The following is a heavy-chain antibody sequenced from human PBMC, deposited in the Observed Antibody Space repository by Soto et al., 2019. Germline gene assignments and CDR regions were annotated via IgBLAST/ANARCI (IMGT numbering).Heavy chain of an antibody. D-gene: IGHD6-19*01. CDR3: VHRPSGWYLFDY. V-gene: IGHV2-5*01. Sequence: SGPTLVNPTQTLTLTCTFSGFSLSTSGVGVGWIRQPPGKALEWLALIYWNDDKRYSPSLKGRLTITKDTSKNQVVLTMTNMDPVDTATYYCVHRPSGWYLFDYWGQGTLVTVSS. CDR1: GFSLSTSGVG. J-gene: IGHJ4*02. CDR2: IYWNDDK.